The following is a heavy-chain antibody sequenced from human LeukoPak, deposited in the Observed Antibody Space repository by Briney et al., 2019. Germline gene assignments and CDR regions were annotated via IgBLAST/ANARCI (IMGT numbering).Heavy chain of an antibody. J-gene: IGHJ4*02. CDR2: INPNSGGT. D-gene: IGHD4-17*01. Sequence: ASVKVSCKASGYTFTGYYIHWVRQAPGQGLEWMAWINPNSGGTFYAQKFQGRVTMTEDTSTDTAYMELSSLRSEDTAVYYCARDAMSSVTTSPYYFDYWGQGTLVTVSS. CDR1: GYTFTGYY. V-gene: IGHV1-2*02. CDR3: ARDAMSSVTTSPYYFDY.